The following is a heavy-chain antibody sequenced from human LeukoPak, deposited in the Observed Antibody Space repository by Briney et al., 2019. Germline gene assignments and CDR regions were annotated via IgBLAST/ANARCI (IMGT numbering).Heavy chain of an antibody. CDR1: GYTFTSYD. CDR2: TNPNSGNT. V-gene: IGHV1-8*03. D-gene: IGHD2-8*01. CDR3: AREFGVGFDY. Sequence: ASVKVSSKASGYTFTSYDINWVRQATGQGLEWMGWTNPNSGNTGYAQKFQGRVTITRNTSISTAYMELSSLRSEDTAVYYCAREFGVGFDYWGQGTLVTVSP. J-gene: IGHJ4*02.